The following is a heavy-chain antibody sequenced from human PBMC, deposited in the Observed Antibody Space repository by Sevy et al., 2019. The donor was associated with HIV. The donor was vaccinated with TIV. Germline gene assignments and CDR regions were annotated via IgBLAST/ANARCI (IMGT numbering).Heavy chain of an antibody. Sequence: GGSLRLSCAASGFAFSSHAMHWVRQAPGKGLEWVAVISYEGTETFYAASVEGRFTIPRDNSKHMLSLLINSLRPEDAAVYYCARDGGNSVKWYPLYWGHGTLVTVSS. CDR2: ISYEGTET. J-gene: IGHJ4*01. CDR3: ARDGGNSVKWYPLY. D-gene: IGHD2-2*01. V-gene: IGHV3-30-3*01. CDR1: GFAFSSHA.